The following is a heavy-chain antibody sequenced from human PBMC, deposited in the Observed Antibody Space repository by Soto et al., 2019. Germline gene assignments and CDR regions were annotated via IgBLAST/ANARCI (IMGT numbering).Heavy chain of an antibody. CDR3: ARDQQWLAGFDY. Sequence: SLRLSCAASGFTFSSYAMHWVRQAPGKGLEWVAVILYDGTKKHYADSVKGRFTISRDNSKNTLFPQMNSLRTEDTAVFYCARDQQWLAGFDYWGQGTLVTVSS. CDR1: GFTFSSYA. V-gene: IGHV3-30-3*01. D-gene: IGHD6-19*01. CDR2: ILYDGTKK. J-gene: IGHJ4*02.